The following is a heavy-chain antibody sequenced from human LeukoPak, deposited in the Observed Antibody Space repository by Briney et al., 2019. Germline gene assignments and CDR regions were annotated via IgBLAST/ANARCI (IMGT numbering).Heavy chain of an antibody. CDR3: ARGAYYYDSSGYTSYGMDV. CDR1: GGTFSSYA. D-gene: IGHD3-22*01. Sequence: GASVKVSCKASGGTFSSYAISWVRQAPGQGLEWMGRIIPILGIANYAQKFQGRVTITADKSTSTAYMELSSLRSEDTAVYYCARGAYYYDSSGYTSYGMDVWGQGTTVTVSS. J-gene: IGHJ6*02. V-gene: IGHV1-69*04. CDR2: IIPILGIA.